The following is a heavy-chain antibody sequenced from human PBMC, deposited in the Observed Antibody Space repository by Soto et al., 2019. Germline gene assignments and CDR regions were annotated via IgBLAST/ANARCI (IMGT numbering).Heavy chain of an antibody. CDR2: ISGYNGDT. Sequence: QGQLVQSGAEVKKPGASVKVSCKASGYTFTRYGISWVRQAPGQGLEWMGWISGYNGDTKYAKKFQGRVTMTVDTSTTTAYMELRSLTSDDRAVYYCAKNGQPPYCCYGMYVWGKGTTVTVSS. J-gene: IGHJ6*04. V-gene: IGHV1-18*01. CDR1: GYTFTRYG. D-gene: IGHD2-8*01. CDR3: AKNGQPPYCCYGMYV.